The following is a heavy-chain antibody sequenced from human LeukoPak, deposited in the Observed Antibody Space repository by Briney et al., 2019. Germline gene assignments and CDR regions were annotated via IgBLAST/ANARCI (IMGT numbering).Heavy chain of an antibody. V-gene: IGHV1-69*05. CDR2: IIPIFGTA. Sequence: GASVKVSCKASGGTFSSYAISWVRQAPGQGLEWMGGIIPIFGTANYAQKFQGRVTITTDESTSTAYMELSSLRSGDTAVYYCASWAASSLDYYYYMDVWGKGTTVTVSS. J-gene: IGHJ6*03. D-gene: IGHD6-6*01. CDR1: GGTFSSYA. CDR3: ASWAASSLDYYYYMDV.